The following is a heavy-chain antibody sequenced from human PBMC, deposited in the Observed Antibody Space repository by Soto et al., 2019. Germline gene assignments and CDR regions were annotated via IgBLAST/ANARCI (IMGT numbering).Heavy chain of an antibody. CDR2: INPSGGGT. CDR3: ARGNYGSGSFGAFDM. J-gene: IGHJ3*02. D-gene: IGHD3-10*01. Sequence: QVQPVQSGAEVKKPGASVTVSCKASGNTFTSYYMHWVRQAPGQGLEWMGIINPSGGGTNYAQQFQGRVTMTRDTSTSTVYMELSSLRSEDTALYYCARGNYGSGSFGAFDMWSQGTMVTVSS. CDR1: GNTFTSYY. V-gene: IGHV1-46*01.